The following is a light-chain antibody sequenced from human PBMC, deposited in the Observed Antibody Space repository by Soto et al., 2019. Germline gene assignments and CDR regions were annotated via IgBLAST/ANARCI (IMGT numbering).Light chain of an antibody. V-gene: IGKV1-5*03. J-gene: IGKJ1*01. CDR1: QSTSNW. CDR3: QQYKSYRA. Sequence: DIQMTQSPSTLSASVGDRVTITCRASQSTSNWLAWHQQKPGKAPKLLIHKASILESGVPSRFSGSGSGTEFTLTINSLQPDDSATYYCQQYKSYRAFGQGTKVEIK. CDR2: KAS.